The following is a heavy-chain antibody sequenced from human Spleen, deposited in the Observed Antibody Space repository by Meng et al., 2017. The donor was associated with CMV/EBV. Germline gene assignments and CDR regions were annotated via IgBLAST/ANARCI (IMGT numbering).Heavy chain of an antibody. J-gene: IGHJ6*02. Sequence: ASVKVSCKASGYNFTGYYIHWVRQAPGQGLEWMGWINPNSGGTNYAQKFQGRITMTGDTSITTAYMELSRLTSDDMAVYHCARVKRYCTGGTCSSTGYYGMDVWGQGTTVTVSS. CDR3: ARVKRYCTGGTCSSTGYYGMDV. D-gene: IGHD2-15*01. CDR2: INPNSGGT. CDR1: GYNFTGYY. V-gene: IGHV1-2*02.